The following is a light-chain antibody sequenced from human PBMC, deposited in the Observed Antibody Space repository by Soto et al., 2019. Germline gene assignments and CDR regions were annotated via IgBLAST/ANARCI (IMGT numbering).Light chain of an antibody. CDR3: LQHNNYPWT. CDR2: PAS. J-gene: IGKJ1*01. V-gene: IGKV1-17*01. CDR1: QDIRSN. Sequence: DIQMTQSPSSLSASVGDRITITCRASQDIRSNLGWYQQKPGKAPKRLIYPASGLESGVPSRFSGSGSGTEFTLTISSLQPEDFATYYCLQHNNYPWTFGQGTKVEIK.